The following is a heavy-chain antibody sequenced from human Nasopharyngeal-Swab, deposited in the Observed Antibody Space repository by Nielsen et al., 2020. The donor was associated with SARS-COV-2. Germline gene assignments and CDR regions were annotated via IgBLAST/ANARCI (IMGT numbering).Heavy chain of an antibody. CDR3: ARLKEQLWLRLTLPFFDY. V-gene: IGHV4-39*01. D-gene: IGHD5-18*01. Sequence: SETLSLTCTVSGGSISSSSYYWGWIRQPPGKGLEWIGSIYYSGSTYYNPSLNSRVTISVDTSKNQFSLKLSSVTAADTAVYYCARLKEQLWLRLTLPFFDYWGQGTLVTVSS. CDR1: GGSISSSSYY. CDR2: IYYSGST. J-gene: IGHJ4*02.